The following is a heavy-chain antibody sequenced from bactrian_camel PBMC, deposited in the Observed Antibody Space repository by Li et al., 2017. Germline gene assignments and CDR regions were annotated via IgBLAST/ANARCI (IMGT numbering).Heavy chain of an antibody. V-gene: IGHV3-2*01. CDR3: ATDLGYYNDYWAFGY. D-gene: IGHD4*01. Sequence: HVQLVESGGGLVQPGGSVRVSCLASGFTFDSKFMSWVRQAPGKGLEWLSSINSDSSTTLYADSVKGRFTISRDNAKNTVYLQMNSTKSEDTALYYCATDLGYYNDYWAFGYWGQGTQVTVS. CDR1: GFTFDSKF. CDR2: INSDSSTT. J-gene: IGHJ6*01.